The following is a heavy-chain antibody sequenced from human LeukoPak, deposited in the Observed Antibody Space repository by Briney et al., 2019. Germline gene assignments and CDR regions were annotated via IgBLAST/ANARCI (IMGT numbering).Heavy chain of an antibody. D-gene: IGHD4-17*01. CDR3: TTVSPGDYALFN. Sequence: GGSLRLSCAASGFTFSSYWMSWVRQAPGRGLEWVGRIKSKTDGGTTDYAAPVKGRFTISRDDSKNTLYLQMNSLKTEDTAVYYCTTVSPGDYALFNWGQGTLVTVSS. V-gene: IGHV3-15*01. J-gene: IGHJ4*02. CDR2: IKSKTDGGTT. CDR1: GFTFSSYW.